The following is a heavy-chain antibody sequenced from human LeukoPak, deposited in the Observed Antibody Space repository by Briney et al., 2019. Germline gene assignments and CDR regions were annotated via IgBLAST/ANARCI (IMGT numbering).Heavy chain of an antibody. CDR1: GFTFSSYE. CDR2: ISSSGNTI. CDR3: ARIGESYYIGPYYFDY. D-gene: IGHD1-26*01. V-gene: IGHV3-48*03. Sequence: PGGSLRLSCAASGFTFSSYEMNWVRQAPGKGLEWVSYISSSGNTIYYADSVKGRFTISRDNAKNSLYLQMDSLRAEDTAVYYCARIGESYYIGPYYFDYWGQGTLVTVSS. J-gene: IGHJ4*01.